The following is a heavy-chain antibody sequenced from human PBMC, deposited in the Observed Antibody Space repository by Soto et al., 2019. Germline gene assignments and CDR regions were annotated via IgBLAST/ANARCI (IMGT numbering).Heavy chain of an antibody. J-gene: IGHJ6*02. CDR2: IIPIFGTA. D-gene: IGHD3-22*01. V-gene: IGHV1-69*13. CDR1: GGTFSSYA. Sequence: ASVKASCKASGGTFSSYAISWVQQAPGQGLEWMGGIIPIFGTANYAQKFQGRVTITADESTSTAYMELSSLRSEDTAVYYCARVRVPYYYDSRKPDYYYGMDVWGQGTTVTVSS. CDR3: ARVRVPYYYDSRKPDYYYGMDV.